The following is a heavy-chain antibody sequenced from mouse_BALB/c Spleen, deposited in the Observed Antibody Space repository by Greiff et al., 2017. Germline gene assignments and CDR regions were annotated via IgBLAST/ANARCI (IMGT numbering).Heavy chain of an antibody. CDR3: ARDGAYYGNYLDY. Sequence: VQLQQSGPGLVKPSQSLSLTCSVTGYSITSGYYWNWIRQFPGNKLEWMGYISYDGSNNYNPSLKNRISITRDTSKNQFFLKLNSVTTEDTATYYCARDGAYYGNYLDYWGQGTTLTVSS. CDR2: ISYDGSN. CDR1: GYSITSGYY. J-gene: IGHJ2*01. D-gene: IGHD1-1*02. V-gene: IGHV3-6*02.